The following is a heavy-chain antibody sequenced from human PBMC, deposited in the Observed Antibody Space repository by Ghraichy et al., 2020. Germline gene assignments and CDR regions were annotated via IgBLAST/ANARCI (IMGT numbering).Heavy chain of an antibody. J-gene: IGHJ4*02. CDR1: GGSISSSSYY. CDR3: ARELGSSPGRDY. V-gene: IGHV4-39*07. CDR2: IYYSGST. D-gene: IGHD6-6*01. Sequence: SETLSLTCTVSGGSISSSSYYWGWIRQPPGKGLEWIGSIYYSGSTYYNPSLKSRVTISVDTSKNQFSLKLSSVTAADTAEYYCARELGSSPGRDYWGQGTLVTVSS.